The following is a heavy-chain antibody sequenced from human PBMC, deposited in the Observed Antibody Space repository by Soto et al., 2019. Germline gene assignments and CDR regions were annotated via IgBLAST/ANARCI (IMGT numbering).Heavy chain of an antibody. V-gene: IGHV3-30-3*01. D-gene: IGHD2-21*02. CDR2: ISYDGSNK. J-gene: IGHJ6*02. CDR1: GFTFSSYA. Sequence: PGGSLRLSCAASGFTFSSYAMHWVRQAPGKGLEWVAVISYDGSNKYYADSVKGRFTISRDNSKNTLYLQMNSLRAEDTAVYYCARALLAYCGGDCSRLYYYGMDVWGQGTTVTVSS. CDR3: ARALLAYCGGDCSRLYYYGMDV.